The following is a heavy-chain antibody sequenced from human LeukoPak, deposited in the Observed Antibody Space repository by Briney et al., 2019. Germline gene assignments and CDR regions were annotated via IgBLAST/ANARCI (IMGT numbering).Heavy chain of an antibody. V-gene: IGHV3-21*01. CDR3: AGARSGYKGGYYCDY. CDR2: ISSSSSYI. CDR1: GFTFSSYR. D-gene: IGHD3-22*01. J-gene: IGHJ4*02. Sequence: GGSLRLSCAASGFTFSSYRMNWVRQAPGRGLEGVSSISSSSSYIYYADSVKGRFTLSKDNAKNSLYLQMNSLRAGDTAVYYCAGARSGYKGGYYCDYWGQGTRVSVP.